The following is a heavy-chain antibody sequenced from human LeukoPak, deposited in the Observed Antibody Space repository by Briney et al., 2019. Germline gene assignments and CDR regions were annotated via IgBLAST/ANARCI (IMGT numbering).Heavy chain of an antibody. CDR3: AREGQITTGYYYYMDV. Sequence: GGSLRLSCAASGFTFSDDWMSWVRQAPGKGLEWVANIKQDGSEKYYVDSVKGRFTISRENAKNSLYLQTNSLRVDDMAVYYCAREGQITTGYYYYMDVWGKGSTVTVSS. V-gene: IGHV3-7*01. J-gene: IGHJ6*03. CDR1: GFTFSDDW. D-gene: IGHD3-16*01. CDR2: IKQDGSEK.